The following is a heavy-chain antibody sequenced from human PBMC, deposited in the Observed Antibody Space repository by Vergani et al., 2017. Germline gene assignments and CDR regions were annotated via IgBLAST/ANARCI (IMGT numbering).Heavy chain of an antibody. D-gene: IGHD1-26*01. CDR2: ISYDGTQK. Sequence: QVHLVESGGGVVQPGRSLRLSCVVSGFTSSYYGMHWVRQAPGKGLEWVAVISYDGTQKYYADSVKGRFTISRDNSKSTLYLQMNSLRAENTAVYYCASSEYSGSYRGGYWGQGTLVTVSS. J-gene: IGHJ4*02. CDR3: ASSEYSGSYRGGY. CDR1: GFTSSYYG. V-gene: IGHV3-30*03.